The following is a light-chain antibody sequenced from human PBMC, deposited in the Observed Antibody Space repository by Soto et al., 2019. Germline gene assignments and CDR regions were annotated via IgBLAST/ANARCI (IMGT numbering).Light chain of an antibody. CDR1: QSVSSSN. CDR3: QQRSNWPTWT. CDR2: DAS. J-gene: IGKJ1*01. Sequence: EIVLTQSPGTQSLSPGERATLSCRASQSVSSSNLAWYQQKPCQAPRLLIYDASNRATGIPARFSGSGSGTDFTLTISSLEPEDFAVYYCQQRSNWPTWTFGQGTKVDIK. V-gene: IGKV3-11*01.